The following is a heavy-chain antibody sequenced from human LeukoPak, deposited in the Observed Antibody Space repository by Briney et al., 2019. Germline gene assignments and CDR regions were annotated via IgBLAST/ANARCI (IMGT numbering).Heavy chain of an antibody. CDR3: VREGFYFFDF. CDR2: IKQDGSEM. Sequence: PGGSLRLSCAASGFTFSSYWMDWVRQAPGKGLEWVANIKQDGSEMYYVDSVRGRFTIFRDNAKDSVYLQMNSLRAEDSATYYCVREGFYFFDFWGQGTLVTVSS. CDR1: GFTFSSYW. V-gene: IGHV3-7*01. J-gene: IGHJ4*01.